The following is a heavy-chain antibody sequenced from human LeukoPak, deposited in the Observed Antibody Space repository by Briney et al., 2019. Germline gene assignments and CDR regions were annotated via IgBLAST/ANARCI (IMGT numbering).Heavy chain of an antibody. Sequence: ASVKVSCKASGGTFSSYAISWVRQAPGQGLEWMGGIIPIFGTANYAQKFQGRVTITADKSTSTAYMELRSLRSDDTAVYYCARVSRLRWLLTDAKFGDYWGQGTLVTVSS. V-gene: IGHV1-69*06. CDR1: GGTFSSYA. CDR2: IIPIFGTA. J-gene: IGHJ4*02. CDR3: ARVSRLRWLLTDAKFGDY. D-gene: IGHD5-24*01.